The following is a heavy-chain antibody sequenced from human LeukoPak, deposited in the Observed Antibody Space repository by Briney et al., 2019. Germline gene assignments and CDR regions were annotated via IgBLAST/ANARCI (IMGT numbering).Heavy chain of an antibody. CDR1: GFTVRRNY. D-gene: IGHD6-19*01. CDR3: ARDHRIAVAGPPYYYYGMDG. CDR2: IYSGGST. J-gene: IGHJ6*02. Sequence: GWSLRLSRAASGFTVRRNYLSWVGPAPGRGLEGVSVIYSGGSTYYADSVKGRFTISRDNSKNPLSLQMNSLRGEDTAVYYCARDHRIAVAGPPYYYYGMDGWGQGTTVTVSS. V-gene: IGHV3-66*01.